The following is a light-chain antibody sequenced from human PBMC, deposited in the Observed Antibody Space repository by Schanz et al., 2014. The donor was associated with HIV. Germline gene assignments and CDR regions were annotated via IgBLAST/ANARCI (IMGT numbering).Light chain of an antibody. CDR1: QSIGSN. J-gene: IGKJ4*01. CDR3: QQSSEYPLT. V-gene: IGKV3-15*01. Sequence: EMVMTQSPATLSASPGERAALSCRASQSIGSNLAWYQQKPGQAPRLLIYGASTRAPSFPARFSGSGSGTEFTLTISSLQPDDFATYYCQQSSEYPLTFGGGTKVE. CDR2: GAS.